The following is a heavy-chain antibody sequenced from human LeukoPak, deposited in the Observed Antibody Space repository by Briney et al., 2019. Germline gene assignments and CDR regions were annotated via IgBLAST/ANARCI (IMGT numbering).Heavy chain of an antibody. CDR2: ISTYIDNT. Sequence: ASVKVSCKASGYTFTSYGISWVRQAPGQGLEWMGWISTYIDNTNYAPQFQDRVTMTTDTSTTTVYLELKSLRSDDTAVYYCARELLGYCKRNNGYSGDSWGQGTLVTVSS. D-gene: IGHD2-15*01. CDR3: ARELLGYCKRNNGYSGDS. J-gene: IGHJ4*02. V-gene: IGHV1-18*01. CDR1: GYTFTSYG.